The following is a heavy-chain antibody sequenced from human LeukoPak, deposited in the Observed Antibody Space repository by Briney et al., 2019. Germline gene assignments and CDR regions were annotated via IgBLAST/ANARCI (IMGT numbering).Heavy chain of an antibody. CDR2: ISSSGSTI. CDR3: ANSELRVGATEY. CDR1: GGSISSGDYY. V-gene: IGHV3-11*04. J-gene: IGHJ4*02. D-gene: IGHD1-26*01. Sequence: PSETLSLTCTVSGGSISSGDYYWSWIRQAPGKGLEWVSYISSSGSTIYYADSVKGRFTISRDNAKNSLYLQMNSLRAEDTAVYYCANSELRVGATEYWGQGTLVTVSS.